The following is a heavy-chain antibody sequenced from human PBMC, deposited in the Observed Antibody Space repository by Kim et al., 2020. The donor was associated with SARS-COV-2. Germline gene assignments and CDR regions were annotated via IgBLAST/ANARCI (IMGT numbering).Heavy chain of an antibody. Sequence: GGSLRLSCIASGFTFTNHDMNWVRQAPGQGLEWVSLIRASGDITYYADAVKGRFTISRDNSRNTVYLQMNSLRAEDTAIYYCAKDRGLSRGWPVLDYWGQGSLITVSS. D-gene: IGHD6-19*01. J-gene: IGHJ4*02. CDR3: AKDRGLSRGWPVLDY. CDR2: IRASGDIT. CDR1: GFTFTNHD. V-gene: IGHV3-23*01.